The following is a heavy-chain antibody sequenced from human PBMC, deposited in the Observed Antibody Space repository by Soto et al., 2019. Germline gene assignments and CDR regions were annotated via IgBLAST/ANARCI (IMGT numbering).Heavy chain of an antibody. Sequence: SGPTLVNPTETLTLTRSVSGFSLTLGRMAVTWIRQPPGKALEWLAHILSTGETSYATSLKTRVTISKDISKSQVLLTMTNVDPVDTATYFCARIDYTGSPLIDYWGQGTLVTVSS. CDR1: GFSLTLGRMA. D-gene: IGHD1-26*01. CDR3: ARIDYTGSPLIDY. J-gene: IGHJ4*02. V-gene: IGHV2-26*01. CDR2: ILSTGET.